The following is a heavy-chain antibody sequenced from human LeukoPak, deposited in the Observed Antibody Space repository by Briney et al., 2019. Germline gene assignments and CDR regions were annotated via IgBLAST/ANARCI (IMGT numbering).Heavy chain of an antibody. D-gene: IGHD3-9*01. CDR2: IYYSDS. V-gene: IGHV4-31*03. CDR3: ARGVLTGYYGDFDY. CDR1: GGSVSSGGYY. Sequence: SETLSLTCTVSGGSVSSGGYYWGWLRQHPGKGLDWIGYIYYSDSYYNPSLKSRASISVDTSKNQFSLNLNSVTAAGTAVYYCARGVLTGYYGDFDYWGQGTLVTVSS. J-gene: IGHJ4*02.